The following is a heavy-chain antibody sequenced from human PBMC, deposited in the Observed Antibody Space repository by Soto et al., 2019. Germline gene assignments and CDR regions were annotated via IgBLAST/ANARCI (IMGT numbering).Heavy chain of an antibody. D-gene: IGHD3-16*02. CDR2: IYTSGST. V-gene: IGHV4-4*07. J-gene: IGHJ6*02. CDR3: ARDRMGYDYVWGSYRYGQADYGMDV. Sequence: TSETLSLTCTVSGGSISSYYWSWIRQPAGKGLEWIGRIYTSGSTNYNPSLKSRVTMSVDTSKNQFSLKLSSVTAADTAVYYCARDRMGYDYVWGSYRYGQADYGMDVWGQGTTVTVS. CDR1: GGSISSYY.